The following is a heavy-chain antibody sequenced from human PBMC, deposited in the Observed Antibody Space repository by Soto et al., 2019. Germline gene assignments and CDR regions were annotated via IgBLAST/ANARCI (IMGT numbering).Heavy chain of an antibody. J-gene: IGHJ4*02. CDR3: VRAAKRYFDY. CDR2: IIPVLGPA. V-gene: IGHV1-69*10. Sequence: ASVKVSCKASGGTYNTFAISWVRQAPGQGLEWMGGIIPVLGPAFYAQKFQGRVTIIAYKSTTTAYLELTSLRSEDTAVYYCVRAAKRYFDYWGQGTLVTVSS. CDR1: GGTYNTFA.